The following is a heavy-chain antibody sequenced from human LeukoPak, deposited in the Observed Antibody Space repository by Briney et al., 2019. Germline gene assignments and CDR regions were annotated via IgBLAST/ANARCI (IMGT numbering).Heavy chain of an antibody. J-gene: IGHJ4*02. CDR3: AKDVGFMEY. Sequence: GGSLRLSCAVSGFTFSSYGVHWVRQAPGKGPEWVALIRNDGRNKYYKDSVRGRFTISRDNSKNTLYLQMNSLRAEDTAVYYCAKDVGFMEYWGQGTLVTVSS. D-gene: IGHD1-1*01. V-gene: IGHV3-30*02. CDR2: IRNDGRNK. CDR1: GFTFSSYG.